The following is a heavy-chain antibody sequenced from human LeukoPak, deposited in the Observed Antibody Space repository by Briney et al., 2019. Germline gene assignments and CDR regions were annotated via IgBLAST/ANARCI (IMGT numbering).Heavy chain of an antibody. J-gene: IGHJ4*02. D-gene: IGHD3-22*01. CDR1: GGTFSSYA. CDR2: IITIFGTA. CDR3: ARSYAHYYDSRGYYHY. Sequence: ASVKVSCKASGGTFSSYAISWVRQAPGQGLEWMGGIITIFGTANYAQKFQGRVTITADESTSTAYMELSSLRSEDTAVYYCARSYAHYYDSRGYYHYWGQGTLVTVSS. V-gene: IGHV1-69*13.